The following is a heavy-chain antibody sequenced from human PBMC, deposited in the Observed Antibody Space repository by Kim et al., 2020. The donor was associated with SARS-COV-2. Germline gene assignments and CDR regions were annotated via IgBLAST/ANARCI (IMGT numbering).Heavy chain of an antibody. CDR2: ST. Sequence: STTYADSVKGRFTISRDNDKNTLYLQMNSLRAEDTAVYYCARVGAGFDYWGQGTLVTVSS. J-gene: IGHJ4*02. CDR3: ARVGAGFDY. D-gene: IGHD3-16*01. V-gene: IGHV3-74*01.